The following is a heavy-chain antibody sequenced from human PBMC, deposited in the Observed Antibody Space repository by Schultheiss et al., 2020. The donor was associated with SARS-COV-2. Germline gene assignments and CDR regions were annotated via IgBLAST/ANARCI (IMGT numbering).Heavy chain of an antibody. CDR1: GGSISSYY. J-gene: IGHJ5*02. Sequence: SETLSLTCTVSGGSISSYYWSWIRQPAGKGLEWIGRIYTSGSTNYNPSLKSRVTMSVDTSKNQFSLKLSSVTAADTAVYYCARAAVAGTLQLYNWFDPWGQGTLVTVSS. V-gene: IGHV4-4*07. D-gene: IGHD6-19*01. CDR2: IYTSGST. CDR3: ARAAVAGTLQLYNWFDP.